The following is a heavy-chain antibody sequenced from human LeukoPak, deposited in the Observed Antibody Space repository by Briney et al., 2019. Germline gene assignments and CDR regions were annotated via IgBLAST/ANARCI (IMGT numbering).Heavy chain of an antibody. CDR3: AVHSSGYYYYYMDV. V-gene: IGHV3-21*01. CDR2: ISSSSTFI. J-gene: IGHJ6*03. CDR1: GFTFSSYG. Sequence: GGSLRLSCAASGFTFSSYGMSWVRQTPEKGLEWVSSISSSSTFIYYADSVKGRFTISRDNAKNSLYLQMNSLRAEDTAVYFCAVHSSGYYYYYMDVWGKGTTVTVSS. D-gene: IGHD6-19*01.